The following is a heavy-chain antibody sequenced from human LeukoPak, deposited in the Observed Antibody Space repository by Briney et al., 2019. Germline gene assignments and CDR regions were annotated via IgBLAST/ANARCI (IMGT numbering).Heavy chain of an antibody. CDR1: GFSFSSYP. J-gene: IGHJ4*02. V-gene: IGHV3-23*01. CDR3: AKGGSGWYGHFDH. CDR2: ISTSGAST. D-gene: IGHD6-19*01. Sequence: GGSLRLSCAASGFSFSSYPMSWVRQAPGKGLEWVSGISTSGASTYSADSVKGRFTISRDNSKNTFFLQMNSLRVEDTAVYYCAKGGSGWYGHFDHWGQGALVTVSS.